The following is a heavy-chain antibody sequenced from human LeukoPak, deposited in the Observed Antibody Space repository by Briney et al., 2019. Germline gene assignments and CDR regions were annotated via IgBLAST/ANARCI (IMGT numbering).Heavy chain of an antibody. V-gene: IGHV3-30*18. D-gene: IGHD2-15*01. CDR2: ISYDGSNK. J-gene: IGHJ3*02. CDR3: AKAVGYCSGGSCYWGAFDI. Sequence: SGGSLRLSCAASGFTFSSYGMHWVRQAPGKGLEWVAAISYDGSNKYYADSVKGRFTISRDNSKNTLYLQMNSLRAEDTAVYYCAKAVGYCSGGSCYWGAFDIWGQGTMVTVSS. CDR1: GFTFSSYG.